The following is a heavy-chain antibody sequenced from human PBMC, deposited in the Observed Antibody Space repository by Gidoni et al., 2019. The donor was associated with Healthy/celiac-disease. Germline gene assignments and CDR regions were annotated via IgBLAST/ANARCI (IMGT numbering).Heavy chain of an antibody. D-gene: IGHD2-21*02. CDR1: VGTFSSYA. CDR3: ARRNRRRDPGLYYFDY. Sequence: QVQLVQSGAEVKKPGSSVKVSCKASVGTFSSYAISWVRQAPGQGLEWMGGIIPIFGTANYAQKFQGRVTITADESTSTAYMELSSLRSEDTAVYYCARRNRRRDPGLYYFDYWGQGTLVTVSS. V-gene: IGHV1-69*01. J-gene: IGHJ4*02. CDR2: IIPIFGTA.